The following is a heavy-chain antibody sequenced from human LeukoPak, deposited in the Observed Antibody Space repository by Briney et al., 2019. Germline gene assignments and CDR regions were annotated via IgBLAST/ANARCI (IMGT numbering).Heavy chain of an antibody. CDR3: ARLSSSGWYVFDY. Sequence: ASVTVPCKASGYTFTSYAMHWVRQAPGQRLEWMGWINAGNGNTEYSQKFQGRVTITRDTSASTAYMELSSLRSEDTAVYYCARLSSSGWYVFDYWGQGTLVTVSS. J-gene: IGHJ4*02. CDR2: INAGNGNT. D-gene: IGHD6-19*01. V-gene: IGHV1-3*01. CDR1: GYTFTSYA.